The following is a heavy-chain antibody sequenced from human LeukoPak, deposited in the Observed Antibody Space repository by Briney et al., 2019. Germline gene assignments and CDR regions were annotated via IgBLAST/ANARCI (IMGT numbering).Heavy chain of an antibody. J-gene: IGHJ3*01. CDR1: GGSISSGSYY. CDR2: IYTSGST. V-gene: IGHV4-61*02. D-gene: IGHD1-26*01. CDR3: ARDPAQEWEGGGAFDF. Sequence: SQTLSLTCTVAGGSISSGSYYWSWIRQPAWKGLEWIGRIYTSGSTNYNPSLKRRVTISVDKSKNQFSLKLSSVTAADTAVYYCARDPAQEWEGGGAFDFWGQGTMVTVSS.